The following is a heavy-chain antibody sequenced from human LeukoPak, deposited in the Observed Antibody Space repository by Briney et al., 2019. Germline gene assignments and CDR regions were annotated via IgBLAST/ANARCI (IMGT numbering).Heavy chain of an antibody. D-gene: IGHD2-15*01. CDR3: AKGIAPSYYYFDY. CDR1: GFTFSSYA. V-gene: IGHV3-23*01. J-gene: IGHJ4*02. CDR2: ISGSGGST. Sequence: GGSLRLSCAASGFTFSSYAMSWVRQAPGKGLEWVSAISGSGGSTYYADSVKGRFTISRHNSKTTLYLQMNSLRAEDTAVYYCAKGIAPSYYYFDYWGQGTLVTVSS.